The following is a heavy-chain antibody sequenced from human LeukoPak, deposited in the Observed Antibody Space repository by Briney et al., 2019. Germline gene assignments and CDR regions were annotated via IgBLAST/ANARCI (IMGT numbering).Heavy chain of an antibody. CDR2: ISYDGSNK. CDR3: ARDNDGAAAGSFDY. D-gene: IGHD6-13*01. J-gene: IGHJ4*02. V-gene: IGHV3-30-3*01. Sequence: GRSLRLSCAASGFTFSSYAMHWVRQAPGKGLEWVAVISYDGSNKYYADSVKGRFTISRDSSKNTLYLQMNSLRAEDTAVYYCARDNDGAAAGSFDYWGQGTLVTVSS. CDR1: GFTFSSYA.